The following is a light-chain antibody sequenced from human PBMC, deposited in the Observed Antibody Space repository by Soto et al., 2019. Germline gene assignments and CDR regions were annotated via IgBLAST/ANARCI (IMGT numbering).Light chain of an antibody. CDR1: SSDIGTYNL. CDR2: EVT. V-gene: IGLV2-23*02. J-gene: IGLJ2*01. CDR3: CSYSGRTSFDVI. Sequence: QSALTQPASVSGSPGQSITIFCTGTSSDIGTYNLVSWYQQYPGRAPKLMIYEVTKRPSGISNRFSASKSGTTASLTISGLQAEDEADYYCCSYSGRTSFDVIFGGGTKLTVL.